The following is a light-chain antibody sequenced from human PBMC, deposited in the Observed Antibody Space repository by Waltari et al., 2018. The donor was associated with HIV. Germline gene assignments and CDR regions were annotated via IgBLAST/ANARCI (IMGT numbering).Light chain of an antibody. CDR1: NIRSKS. V-gene: IGLV3-21*02. J-gene: IGLJ3*02. CDR2: DDY. Sequence: SYVLTQPPSVSVAPGQTASITCGGNNIRSKSGHWYQQKPGQAPAVVFYDDYDRPPGIPERFSGSNSDNTATLTINRVEDGDEADYYCQVWDSNNGHQGVFGGGTKLTVL. CDR3: QVWDSNNGHQGV.